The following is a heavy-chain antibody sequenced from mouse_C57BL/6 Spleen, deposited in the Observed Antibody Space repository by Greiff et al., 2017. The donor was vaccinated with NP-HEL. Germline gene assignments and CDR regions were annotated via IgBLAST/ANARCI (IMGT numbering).Heavy chain of an antibody. CDR3: ARLRKLYAMDY. Sequence: EVQLQQSGPELVKPGASVKISCKASGYTFTDYYMNWVKQSHGKSLEWIGDINPNNGGTSYNQKFKGKATLTVDKSSSTAYMELRSLTSDDSAVYYCARLRKLYAMDYWGQGTSVTVSS. J-gene: IGHJ4*01. CDR1: GYTFTDYY. V-gene: IGHV1-26*01. CDR2: INPNNGGT.